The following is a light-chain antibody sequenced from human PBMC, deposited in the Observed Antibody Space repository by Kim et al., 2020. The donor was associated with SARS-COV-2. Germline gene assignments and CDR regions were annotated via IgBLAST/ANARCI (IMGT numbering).Light chain of an antibody. V-gene: IGKV1-12*01. J-gene: IGKJ3*01. CDR3: QQSYSLPPT. Sequence: AYVGDSVTMTCRASAGISTWLAWYQQKPGKAPNLLISAASDLQSEVPSRFSGSGSGTVFTLTINSLQPEDIGTYFCQQSYSLPPTFGPGTKVDI. CDR1: AGISTW. CDR2: AAS.